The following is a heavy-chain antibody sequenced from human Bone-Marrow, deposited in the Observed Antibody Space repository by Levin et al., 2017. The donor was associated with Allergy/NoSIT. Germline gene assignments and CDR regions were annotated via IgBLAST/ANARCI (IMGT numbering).Heavy chain of an antibody. CDR3: TRDIAARHWFDP. D-gene: IGHD6-6*01. CDR2: LRSNRHGGTS. V-gene: IGHV3-49*03. Sequence: PGGSLRLSCSASGFTFGDYAMSWFRQAPGKGLEWVAFLRSNRHGGTSEYAASVRGRFIISRDDSKSIAYLQMNSPKIEDTAVYYCTRDIAARHWFDPWGQGTLVTVSS. J-gene: IGHJ5*02. CDR1: GFTFGDYA.